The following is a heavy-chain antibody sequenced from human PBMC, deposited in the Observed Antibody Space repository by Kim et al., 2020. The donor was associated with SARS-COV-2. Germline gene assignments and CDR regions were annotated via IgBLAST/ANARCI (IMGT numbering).Heavy chain of an antibody. Sequence: GGSLRLSCAASGFTFSSYAMHWVRQAPGKGLEYVSAISSNGGSTYYANSVKGRFTISRDNSKNTLYLQMGSLRAEDMAVYYCARGNYYDSSGAFDYWGQGTLVTVSS. CDR1: GFTFSSYA. CDR2: ISSNGGST. CDR3: ARGNYYDSSGAFDY. V-gene: IGHV3-64*01. D-gene: IGHD3-22*01. J-gene: IGHJ4*02.